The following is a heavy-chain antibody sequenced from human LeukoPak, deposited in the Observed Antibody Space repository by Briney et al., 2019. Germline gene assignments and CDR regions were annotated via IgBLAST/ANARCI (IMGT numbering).Heavy chain of an antibody. CDR3: ARDLLSITMIVVVIPFDY. CDR2: ISAYNGNT. J-gene: IGHJ4*02. CDR1: GYTFTSYG. D-gene: IGHD3-22*01. V-gene: IGHV1-18*01. Sequence: GASVKVSCKASGYTFTSYGISWVRQAPGQGLEWMGWISAYNGNTNYAQTLQGRVTMTTDTSTSTAYMELRSLRSDDTAVYYCARDLLSITMIVVVIPFDYWGQGTLVTVSS.